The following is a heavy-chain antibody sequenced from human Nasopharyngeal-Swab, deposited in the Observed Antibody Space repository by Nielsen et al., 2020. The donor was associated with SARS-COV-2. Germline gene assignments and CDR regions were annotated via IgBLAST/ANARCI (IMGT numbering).Heavy chain of an antibody. Sequence: WIRQPPGKGLEWVGRIKSKTDGGTTDYAAPVKGRFTISRDDSKNTLYLQMNSLKTEDTAVYYCTTRVEYYDFWSGYYRDYYGMDVWGQGTTATVSS. V-gene: IGHV3-15*01. CDR2: IKSKTDGGTT. J-gene: IGHJ6*02. D-gene: IGHD3-3*01. CDR3: TTRVEYYDFWSGYYRDYYGMDV.